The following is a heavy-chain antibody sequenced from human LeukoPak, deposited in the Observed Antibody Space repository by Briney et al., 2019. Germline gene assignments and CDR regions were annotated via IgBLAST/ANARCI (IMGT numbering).Heavy chain of an antibody. CDR3: ARESRLITGTTEYFDY. CDR2: FDPEDGET. D-gene: IGHD1-20*01. Sequence: ASVKVSCKVSGYTLTELSMHWVRQAPGKGLEWMGGFDPEDGETIYAQKFQGRVTITADESTSTAYMELSSLRSEDTAVYYCARESRLITGTTEYFDYWGQGTLVTVSS. J-gene: IGHJ4*02. CDR1: GYTLTELS. V-gene: IGHV1-24*01.